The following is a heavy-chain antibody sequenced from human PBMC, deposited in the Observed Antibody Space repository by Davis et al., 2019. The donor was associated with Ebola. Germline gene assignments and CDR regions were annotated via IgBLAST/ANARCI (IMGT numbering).Heavy chain of an antibody. Sequence: MPSETLSLTCTFSGGSLSSNYYWSWIRQPPGKGLEWIGYIYYSGRTNYNPSLKSRVTISIDKSKNQFSLKLSSVTAADTAVYYCARLRSGYDSWFDPWGQGTLVTVSS. J-gene: IGHJ5*02. CDR2: IYYSGRT. CDR1: GGSLSSNYY. CDR3: ARLRSGYDSWFDP. D-gene: IGHD5-12*01. V-gene: IGHV4-61*05.